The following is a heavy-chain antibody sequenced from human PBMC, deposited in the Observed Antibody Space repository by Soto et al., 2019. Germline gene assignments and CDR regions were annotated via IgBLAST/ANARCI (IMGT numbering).Heavy chain of an antibody. Sequence: QITLKESGPTLVKPTQTLTLTCTFSGFSLSTSGVGVGWIRQPPGKALEWLALIYWNDDKRYSPSLKSRLTITKDTAKNHVVLTMTNMDPVDTATYYCAHRHNPGGSMWYYFDYWGQGTLVTVSS. CDR1: GFSLSTSGVG. D-gene: IGHD2-21*01. J-gene: IGHJ4*02. V-gene: IGHV2-5*01. CDR2: IYWNDDK. CDR3: AHRHNPGGSMWYYFDY.